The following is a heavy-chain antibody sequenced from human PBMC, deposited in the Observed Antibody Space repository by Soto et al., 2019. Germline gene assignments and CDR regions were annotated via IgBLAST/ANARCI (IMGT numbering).Heavy chain of an antibody. Sequence: QVQLVQSGAEVKKPGASVKVSCKASGYTFTSYDINWVRQATGQGLEWMGWMNPNSGNTGYAQKFQGRVTMTRNTSIRTAYMELSSLSSEDTAVYYCATGAALRGYDYDILTGYYYYGMDVWGQGTTVTVSS. CDR2: MNPNSGNT. V-gene: IGHV1-8*01. J-gene: IGHJ6*02. CDR1: GYTFTSYD. D-gene: IGHD3-9*01. CDR3: ATGAALRGYDYDILTGYYYYGMDV.